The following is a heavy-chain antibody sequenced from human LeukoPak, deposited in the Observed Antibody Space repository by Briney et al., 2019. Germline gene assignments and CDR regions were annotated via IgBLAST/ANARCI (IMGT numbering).Heavy chain of an antibody. D-gene: IGHD2-8*01. CDR2: IRYDGNNE. CDR1: GFTFSNYG. Sequence: GGSPRLSCVASGFTFSNYGIHWIRQSPGKGLEWVAFIRYDGNNEWYADSVKGRFGLSRDNSKNTAYMHLNSLRPDDTAVYYCAKEDARVSTSNSDFDYWGQGTLVTVSS. CDR3: AKEDARVSTSNSDFDY. J-gene: IGHJ4*02. V-gene: IGHV3-30*02.